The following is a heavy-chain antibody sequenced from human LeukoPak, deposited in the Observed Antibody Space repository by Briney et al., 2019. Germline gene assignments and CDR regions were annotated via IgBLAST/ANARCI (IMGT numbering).Heavy chain of an antibody. CDR3: AREYERASDY. CDR1: GYTFTGYY. V-gene: IGHV1-2*02. J-gene: IGHJ4*02. D-gene: IGHD3-3*01. CDR2: INPNSGDT. Sequence: ASVTVSCKASGYTFTGYYKHWVRQAPGQGLEWMGWINPNSGDTRYAQNFQGRVTMTRDTSISTAYMELSRLTSDDTAVYYRAREYERASDYWGQGTLVTVSS.